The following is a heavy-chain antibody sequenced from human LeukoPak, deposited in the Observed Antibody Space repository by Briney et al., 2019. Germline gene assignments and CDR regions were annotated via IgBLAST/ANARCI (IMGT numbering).Heavy chain of an antibody. D-gene: IGHD2-15*01. V-gene: IGHV3-11*01. CDR3: ARVRSPPYCSGGSCYSGDY. CDR2: TSSSGSTI. Sequence: PGGSLRLSCAASGFTFSDYYMSWIRQAPGKGLEWVSYTSSSGSTIYYADSVKGRFTISRDNAKNSLYLQMNGLRAEDTAVYYCARVRSPPYCSGGSCYSGDYWGQGTLVTVSS. J-gene: IGHJ4*02. CDR1: GFTFSDYY.